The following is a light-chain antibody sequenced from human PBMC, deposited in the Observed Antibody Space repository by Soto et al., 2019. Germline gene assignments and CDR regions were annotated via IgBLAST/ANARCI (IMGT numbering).Light chain of an antibody. Sequence: DIQMTQSPSTLSASVGDRVTITGRASQSISSWLDWYQQKPGKAPKLLISKASSLESGVPSRFSGSGSGTEFTLTISSPQPDDFATYYCQQYSDYPWTFGQGTKVEIK. CDR2: KAS. J-gene: IGKJ1*01. CDR1: QSISSW. CDR3: QQYSDYPWT. V-gene: IGKV1-5*03.